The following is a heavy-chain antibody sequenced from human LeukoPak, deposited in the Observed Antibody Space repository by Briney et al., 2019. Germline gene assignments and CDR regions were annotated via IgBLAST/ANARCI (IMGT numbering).Heavy chain of an antibody. Sequence: SETLSLTCTVSGGSISSYYWSWIRQPAGKGLEWIGYIYYSGSTNYNPSLKSRVTISVDTSKNQFSLKLSSVTAADTAVYYCARDSSWGSSYWGQGTLVTVSS. J-gene: IGHJ4*02. CDR1: GGSISSYY. CDR3: ARDSSWGSSY. V-gene: IGHV4-59*01. D-gene: IGHD7-27*01. CDR2: IYYSGST.